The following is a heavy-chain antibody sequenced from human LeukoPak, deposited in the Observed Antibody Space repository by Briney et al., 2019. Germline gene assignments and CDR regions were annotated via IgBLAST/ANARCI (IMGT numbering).Heavy chain of an antibody. V-gene: IGHV4-34*01. J-gene: IGHJ6*03. CDR3: ARGRNWQTFYHYYMDV. D-gene: IGHD1-14*01. Sequence: SETLSLTCGVSGGSFSGHYWTWLRQTPGKGLEWMGEINHGGVTNYNPSLKSQVSISIDTSTNEISLNMSSVTAADTGIYYCARGRNWQTFYHYYMDVWGKGATVTVS. CDR1: GGSFSGHY. CDR2: INHGGVT.